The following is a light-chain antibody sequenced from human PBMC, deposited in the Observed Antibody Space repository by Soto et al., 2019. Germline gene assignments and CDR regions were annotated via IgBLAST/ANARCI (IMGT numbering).Light chain of an antibody. CDR2: GNS. CDR1: SSNIGVGYD. V-gene: IGLV1-40*01. Sequence: QAVVTQPPSVSGAPGQRVTISCTGSSSNIGVGYDVHWYRQLPGTAPKLLIYGNSNRPSGVSDRFSGSKSGTSASLAITGLQAEDEADYYCQSYDSSLSGNVVFGGGTKLTVL. J-gene: IGLJ2*01. CDR3: QSYDSSLSGNVV.